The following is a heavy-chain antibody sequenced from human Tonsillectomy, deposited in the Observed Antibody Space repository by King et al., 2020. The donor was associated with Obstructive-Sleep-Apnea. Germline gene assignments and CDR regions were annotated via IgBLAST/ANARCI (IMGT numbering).Heavy chain of an antibody. CDR3: ARVEDSSACFDY. CDR2: IYYSGST. CDR1: GVSIISGGYY. D-gene: IGHD3-22*01. V-gene: IGHV4-31*03. Sequence: QLQESGPGLVKPSQTLSLTCTVSGVSIISGGYYWSWIRQHPGKGLEWIGYIYYSGSTYYKPSLKSRVTISVDTSKNPFSLNLSSLTSADTAVYYCARVEDSSACFDYCGQGTLGTVSP. J-gene: IGHJ4*02.